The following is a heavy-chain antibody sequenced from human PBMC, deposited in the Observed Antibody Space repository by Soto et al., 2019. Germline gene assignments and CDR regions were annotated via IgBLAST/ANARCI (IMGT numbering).Heavy chain of an antibody. V-gene: IGHV4-4*02. CDR2: IHHGGGT. CDR1: DVSISTHKW. J-gene: IGHJ4*02. Sequence: QVQLQESGPGLVKPSATLSLTCTVSDVSISTHKWWWTWVRQPPGKGLERIGEIHHGGGTNYNPCLKIGVTTSSDKPSYHFSLNVNSVTAADTAAYYCARVDGPGRDFDYWGQGTQVTLSP. CDR3: ARVDGPGRDFDY. D-gene: IGHD3-10*01.